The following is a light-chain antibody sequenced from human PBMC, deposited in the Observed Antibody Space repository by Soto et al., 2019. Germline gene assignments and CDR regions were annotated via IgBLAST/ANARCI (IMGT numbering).Light chain of an antibody. CDR3: SSYSTSSTLVV. CDR1: SSDVGGHNY. J-gene: IGLJ2*01. V-gene: IGLV2-14*03. Sequence: QSALTQPASVSGSPGQSTAISCTGTSSDVGGHNYVSWYQHHPGKPPKLIIYDVTNRPSGISNRFSGSKSGNTASLTISGLQPEDAADYYCSSYSTSSTLVVFGGGTKVTVL. CDR2: DVT.